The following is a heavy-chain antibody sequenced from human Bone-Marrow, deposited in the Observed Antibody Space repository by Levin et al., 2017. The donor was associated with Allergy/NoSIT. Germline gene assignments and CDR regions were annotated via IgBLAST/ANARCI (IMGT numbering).Heavy chain of an antibody. D-gene: IGHD6-19*01. J-gene: IGHJ4*02. V-gene: IGHV3-11*05. Sequence: SCAASGFTFSDYYMSWIRQAPGKGLEWVSDISSSSTYTNYADSVRGRFTISRDNAKNSLYLQMNSLRAEDTAVYYCARVGLTVAKRQWLAAVRYYFDSWGQGTLVTVSS. CDR3: ARVGLTVAKRQWLAAVRYYFDS. CDR2: ISSSSTYT. CDR1: GFTFSDYY.